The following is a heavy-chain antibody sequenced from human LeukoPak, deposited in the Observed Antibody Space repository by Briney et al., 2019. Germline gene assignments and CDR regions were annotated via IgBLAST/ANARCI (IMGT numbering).Heavy chain of an antibody. CDR2: IKSKTDGGTT. CDR3: TTVYGWYVAFDI. J-gene: IGHJ6*04. CDR1: GFTFSNAW. V-gene: IGHV3-15*01. D-gene: IGHD6-19*01. Sequence: PGGSLRLSCAASGFTFSNAWMSWVRQAPGKGLEWVGRIKSKTDGGTTDYAAPVKGRFAISRDDSKNTLYLQMNSLKTEDTAVYYCTTVYGWYVAFDIWGKGTTVTVSS.